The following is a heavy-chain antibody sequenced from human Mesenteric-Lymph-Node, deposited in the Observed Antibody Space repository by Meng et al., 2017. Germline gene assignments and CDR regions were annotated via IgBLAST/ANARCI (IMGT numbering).Heavy chain of an antibody. J-gene: IGHJ6*02. Sequence: GGSLRLSCAASGFTFSSYGMHWVRQAPGKGLEWVAVIWYDGSNKYYADSVKGRFTISRDNSKNTLYLQMNSLRAEDTAVYYCARAPRITMIVGPYYYGMDVWGQGTTVTVSS. CDR2: IWYDGSNK. D-gene: IGHD3-22*01. CDR1: GFTFSSYG. CDR3: ARAPRITMIVGPYYYGMDV. V-gene: IGHV3-33*01.